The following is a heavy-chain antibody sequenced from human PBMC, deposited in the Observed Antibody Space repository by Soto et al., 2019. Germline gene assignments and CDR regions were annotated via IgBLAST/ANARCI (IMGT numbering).Heavy chain of an antibody. CDR1: GFTFSSYS. D-gene: IGHD6-19*01. CDR2: ISSSSSYI. V-gene: IGHV3-21*04. J-gene: IGHJ4*02. Sequence: PGGSLRLSCAASGFTFSSYSMNWVRQAPGKGLEWVSSISSSSSYIYYADSVKGRFTISRDNSKNTLYLQMNSLRAEDTAVYYCARSPSSAYYFDYWGQGTLVTVSS. CDR3: ARSPSSAYYFDY.